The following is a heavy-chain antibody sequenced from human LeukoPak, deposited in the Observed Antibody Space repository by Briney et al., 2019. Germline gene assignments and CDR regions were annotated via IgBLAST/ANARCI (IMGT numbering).Heavy chain of an antibody. Sequence: SETLSLTCTVSGGSISNYYWSWIRQPAGKGLEWIGRIYDSGSTNYNPSLKSRVTMSVDTSKNQFSLKLRSVTAADTAVYYCARVEEGYGSGRRENYYYYYMDVWGKGTTVTISS. CDR3: ARVEEGYGSGRRENYYYYYMDV. CDR1: GGSISNYY. J-gene: IGHJ6*03. V-gene: IGHV4-4*07. CDR2: IYDSGST. D-gene: IGHD3-10*01.